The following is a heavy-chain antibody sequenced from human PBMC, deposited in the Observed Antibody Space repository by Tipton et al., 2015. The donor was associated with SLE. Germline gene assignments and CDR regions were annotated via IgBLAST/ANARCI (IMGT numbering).Heavy chain of an antibody. Sequence: TLSLTCAVSGYFISSGYYWGWIRQPPGKGLEWIGSIYHSGSTYYNPSLKSRVTISVDTSKNQFSLKLSSVTAADTAVYYCARERSPELRYSSSWRWGQGTLVTVSS. CDR2: IYHSGST. CDR3: ARERSPELRYSSSWR. D-gene: IGHD6-13*01. CDR1: GYFISSGYY. J-gene: IGHJ4*02. V-gene: IGHV4-38-2*02.